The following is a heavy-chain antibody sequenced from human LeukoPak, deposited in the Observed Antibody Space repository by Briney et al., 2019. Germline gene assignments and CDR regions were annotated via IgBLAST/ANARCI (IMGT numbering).Heavy chain of an antibody. CDR3: ARSVTVQSTS. CDR2: IDVEGGT. Sequence: GGSLRLSCVDSTFSFKDSWMHWVRQAPGKGLVWVARIDVEGGTTYTDSVRGRFTVSRDNAKNTLYLQMDSLRVDDTAVYYCARSVTVQSTSWGQGTLVTVSA. V-gene: IGHV3-74*01. CDR1: TFSFKDSW. D-gene: IGHD2-21*02. J-gene: IGHJ5*02.